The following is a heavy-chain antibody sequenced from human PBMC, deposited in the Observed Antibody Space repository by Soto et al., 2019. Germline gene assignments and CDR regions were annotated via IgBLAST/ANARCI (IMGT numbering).Heavy chain of an antibody. CDR1: SYTFTGYY. D-gene: IGHD6-13*01. CDR3: ALAAAGIYYFDY. Sequence: SVKESFNRSSYTFTGYYMHWVRQAPGRGLAWMGWINPNSGGTNYAQKFQGRVTMTRDTYISTDYMELRRLTSDDKAVYYCALAAAGIYYFDYWGQGTLATVS. J-gene: IGHJ4*02. CDR2: INPNSGGT. V-gene: IGHV1-2*02.